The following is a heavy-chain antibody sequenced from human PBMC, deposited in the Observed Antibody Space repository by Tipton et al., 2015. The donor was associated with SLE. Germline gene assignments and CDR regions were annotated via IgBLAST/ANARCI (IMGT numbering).Heavy chain of an antibody. CDR3: ARDRTVYGDYGLGEY. CDR1: GGSVSSGSYY. D-gene: IGHD4-17*01. CDR2: IYYSGST. Sequence: TLSLTCTVSGGSVSSGSYYWSWIRQPPGKGLEWIGYIYYSGSTNYNPSLKSRVTISVDTSKNQFSLKLSSVTAADTAVYYCARDRTVYGDYGLGEYWGQGTLVTVSS. J-gene: IGHJ4*02. V-gene: IGHV4-61*01.